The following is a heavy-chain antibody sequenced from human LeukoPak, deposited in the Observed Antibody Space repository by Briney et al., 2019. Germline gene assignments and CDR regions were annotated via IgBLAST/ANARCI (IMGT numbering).Heavy chain of an antibody. CDR2: MNPNSGNT. J-gene: IGHJ4*02. V-gene: IGHV1-8*01. D-gene: IGHD5-18*01. CDR3: ATSRLPGGQLWPGY. CDR1: GYTFTSYD. Sequence: ASVKVSCKASGYTFTSYDINWVRQATGQGLEWMGWMNPNSGNTGYAQKFQGRVTMTEDTSTDTAYMELSSLRSEDTAVYYCATSRLPGGQLWPGYWGQGTLVTVSS.